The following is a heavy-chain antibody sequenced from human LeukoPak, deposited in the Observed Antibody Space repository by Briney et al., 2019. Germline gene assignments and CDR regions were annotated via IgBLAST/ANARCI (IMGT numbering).Heavy chain of an antibody. CDR1: GGSISGYY. CDR3: ARGEHDFDS. D-gene: IGHD1/OR15-1a*01. Sequence: SETLSLTCTVSGGSISGYYWSWIRQPAEKGLEWIGRIYSSGYTNYNPSLKSRVTMSVDTSKNQFSLKLSSVTTADTAVYYCARGEHDFDSWGQGTLVTVSS. CDR2: IYSSGYT. V-gene: IGHV4-4*07. J-gene: IGHJ4*02.